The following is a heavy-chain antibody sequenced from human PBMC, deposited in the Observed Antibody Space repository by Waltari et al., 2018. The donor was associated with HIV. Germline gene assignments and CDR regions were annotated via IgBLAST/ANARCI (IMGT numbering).Heavy chain of an antibody. J-gene: IGHJ4*02. CDR3: ARRSAAGTNQAFDH. CDR1: GDSFTSSDYY. D-gene: IGHD6-13*01. V-gene: IGHV4-39*02. Sequence: QLQLQESGPGLVKPSETLSLTCTVSGDSFTSSDYYWGWIRQPPGNGLEWIGNIYHAGSTYYNPSLKSRVTISIDTSNNYFSLKVRSVTDADTAMYYCARRSAAGTNQAFDHWGQGTLVTVSS. CDR2: IYHAGST.